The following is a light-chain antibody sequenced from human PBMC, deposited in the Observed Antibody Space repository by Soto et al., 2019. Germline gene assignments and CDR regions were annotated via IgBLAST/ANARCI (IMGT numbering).Light chain of an antibody. CDR1: SSNIGAPYD. CDR2: GDN. J-gene: IGLJ1*01. V-gene: IGLV1-40*01. CDR3: QSYDSSLSGWV. Sequence: QSVLTQPPSVSGAPGQRVTISCTGSSSNIGAPYDVHWYQHLPGTAPKLLIFGDNNRPSGVPDRFSGSKSGTSASLAITRLQAEDEADYYCQSYDSSLSGWVFGTGTKLTVL.